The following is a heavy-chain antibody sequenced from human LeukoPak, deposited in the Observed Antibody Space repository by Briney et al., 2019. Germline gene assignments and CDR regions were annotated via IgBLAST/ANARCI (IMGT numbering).Heavy chain of an antibody. D-gene: IGHD3-9*01. V-gene: IGHV3-23*01. Sequence: PGGSLRLSCAASGFTFSSYAMSWVRQAPGKGLEWVSAISGSGGSPYYADSVKGRFTISRDNSKNTLYLQMNSLRAEDTALYYCAKEPYDILTGYYRAYYFDYWGQGALVTVSS. CDR1: GFTFSSYA. CDR3: AKEPYDILTGYYRAYYFDY. CDR2: ISGSGGSP. J-gene: IGHJ4*02.